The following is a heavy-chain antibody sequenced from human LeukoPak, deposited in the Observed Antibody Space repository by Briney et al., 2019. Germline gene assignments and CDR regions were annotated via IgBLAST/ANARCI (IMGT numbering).Heavy chain of an antibody. J-gene: IGHJ6*02. CDR2: ISYDGSNK. Sequence: GGSLRLSCAASGFTFSSYAMHWVRQAPGEGLEWVAVISYDGSNKYYADSVKGRFTISRDNSKNTLCLQMNSLRAEDTAVYYCAGDNPSDPVYDFWSGHYYYYGMDVWGQGTTVTVSS. CDR3: AGDNPSDPVYDFWSGHYYYYGMDV. CDR1: GFTFSSYA. D-gene: IGHD3-3*01. V-gene: IGHV3-30-3*01.